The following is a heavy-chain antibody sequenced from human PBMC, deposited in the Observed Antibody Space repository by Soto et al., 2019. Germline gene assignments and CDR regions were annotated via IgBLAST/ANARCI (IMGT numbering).Heavy chain of an antibody. CDR1: GGTFSSYT. D-gene: IGHD6-13*01. CDR2: IIPILGIA. CDR3: ARGPLGSSWENWFDP. Sequence: ASVKVSCKASGGTFSSYTISWVRQAPGQGLEWMGRIIPILGIANYAQKFQGRVTITADKSTSTAYMELSSLRSEDTAVHYCARGPLGSSWENWFDPWGQGTLVTVSS. J-gene: IGHJ5*02. V-gene: IGHV1-69*02.